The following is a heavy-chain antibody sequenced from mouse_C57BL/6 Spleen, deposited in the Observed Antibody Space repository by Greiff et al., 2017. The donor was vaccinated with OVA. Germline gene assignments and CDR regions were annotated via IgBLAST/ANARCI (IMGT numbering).Heavy chain of an antibody. CDR1: GYSFTDYN. CDR2: INPNYGTT. CDR3: ARRGTTVDWYFDV. Sequence: VQLKESGPELVKPGASVKISCKASGYSFTDYNMNWVKQSNGKSLEWIGVINPNYGTTSYNQKFKGKATLTVDQSSSTAYMQLNSLTSEDSAVYYCARRGTTVDWYFDVWGTGTTVTVSS. D-gene: IGHD1-1*01. V-gene: IGHV1-39*01. J-gene: IGHJ1*03.